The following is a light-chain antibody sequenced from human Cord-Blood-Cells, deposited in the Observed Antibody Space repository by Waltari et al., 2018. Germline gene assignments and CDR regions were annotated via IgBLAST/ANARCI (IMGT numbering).Light chain of an antibody. V-gene: IGLV1-44*01. CDR3: AAWDDSLNGRV. Sequence: HSLLTQHPSPSGTPGPRLPIPASGSSSNIGRNTENWYQQLPGTAPKPLSYSNKQRPSGVPARFSGSKPGTSASLASSGLQSEDEADYYCAAWDDSLNGRVFGGGTKLTVL. J-gene: IGLJ3*02. CDR1: SSNIGRNT. CDR2: SNK.